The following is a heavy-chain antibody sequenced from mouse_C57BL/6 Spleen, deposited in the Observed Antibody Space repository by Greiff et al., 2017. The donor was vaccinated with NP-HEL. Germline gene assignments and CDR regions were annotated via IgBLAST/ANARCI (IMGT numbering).Heavy chain of an antibody. CDR1: GFTFSSYA. J-gene: IGHJ2*01. Sequence: EVMLVESGGGLVKPGGSLKLSCAASGFTFSSYAMSWVRQTPEKRLEWVATISDGGSYTYYPDNVKGRFTISRDNAKNNLYLQMSHLKSEDTAMYYCAREGIVLCPDYWGQGTTLTVSS. D-gene: IGHD1-1*02. CDR3: AREGIVLCPDY. CDR2: ISDGGSYT. V-gene: IGHV5-4*01.